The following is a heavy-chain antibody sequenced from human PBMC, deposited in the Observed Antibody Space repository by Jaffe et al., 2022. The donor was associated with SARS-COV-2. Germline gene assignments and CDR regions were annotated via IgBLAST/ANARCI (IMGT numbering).Heavy chain of an antibody. Sequence: EVQLVESGGGLVQPGRSLRLSCAASGFIFDDYAMHWVRQAPGKGLEWVSGTSWNSATTGYADSVKGRFTISRDNAKNSLYLQMNSLRAEDTALYYCAKDTSVAGTPSFDYWGLGTLVTVSS. CDR3: AKDTSVAGTPSFDY. D-gene: IGHD6-19*01. V-gene: IGHV3-9*01. J-gene: IGHJ4*02. CDR2: TSWNSATT. CDR1: GFIFDDYA.